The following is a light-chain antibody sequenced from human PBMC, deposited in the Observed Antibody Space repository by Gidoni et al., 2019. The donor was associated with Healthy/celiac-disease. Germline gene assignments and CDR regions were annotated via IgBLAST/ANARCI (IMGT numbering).Light chain of an antibody. CDR3: QQSYSTPPT. V-gene: IGKV1-39*01. CDR1: QSISSY. Sequence: DIQMTQSPSSLSASVGDRVTITCRASQSISSYLNWYQQNPGKAPKLLIYAASSLQSGVPSSFSGSGSGTDFTLTISSLQPEDFATYYCQQSYSTPPTFGQGTRLEIK. CDR2: AAS. J-gene: IGKJ5*01.